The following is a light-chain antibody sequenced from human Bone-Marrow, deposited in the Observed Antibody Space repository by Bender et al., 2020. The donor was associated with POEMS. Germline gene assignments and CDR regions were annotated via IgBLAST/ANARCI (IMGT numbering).Light chain of an antibody. CDR1: SSDVGSYDL. J-gene: IGLJ3*02. Sequence: QSDLTQPASVSGSPGQSITISCTGTSSDVGSYDLVSWHQQHPGEAPKVIIYDVSNRPSGVSNRFSGSRSGNTASLTISGLQAEDEAEYYCSSYTNFNVWVFGGGTKLTVL. V-gene: IGLV2-14*02. CDR3: SSYTNFNVWV. CDR2: DVS.